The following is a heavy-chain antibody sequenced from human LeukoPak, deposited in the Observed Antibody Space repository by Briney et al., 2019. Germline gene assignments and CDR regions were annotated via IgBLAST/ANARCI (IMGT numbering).Heavy chain of an antibody. Sequence: GGSLRLSCAASGFAFSSFAMSWVRQAPRKGLDWVSSISGSGGSTYYPDSVKGRSTISRDSSKNTLYVQMNSLRAEDRAVYYCAKGVGTNKGGYYFDYWGQGTPVTVSS. CDR3: AKGVGTNKGGYYFDY. CDR2: ISGSGGST. J-gene: IGHJ4*02. D-gene: IGHD3-3*01. CDR1: GFAFSSFA. V-gene: IGHV3-23*01.